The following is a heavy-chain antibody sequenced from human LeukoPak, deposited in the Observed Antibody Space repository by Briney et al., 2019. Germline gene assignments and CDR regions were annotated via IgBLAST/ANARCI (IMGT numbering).Heavy chain of an antibody. Sequence: GGSLRLSCAASGFTFSSYGMHWVRQAPGKGLEWVAVISYDGSNKYYADSVKGRFTISRDDSKNTLYLQMNSLRAEDTAVYYCAKSSYCIGGSCYCLLCYWGQGTLVTVSS. D-gene: IGHD2-15*01. V-gene: IGHV3-30*18. CDR2: ISYDGSNK. CDR1: GFTFSSYG. CDR3: AKSSYCIGGSCYCLLCY. J-gene: IGHJ4*02.